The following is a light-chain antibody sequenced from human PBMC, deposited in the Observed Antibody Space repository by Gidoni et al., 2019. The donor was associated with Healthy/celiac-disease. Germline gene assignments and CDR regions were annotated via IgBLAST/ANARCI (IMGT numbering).Light chain of an antibody. Sequence: QAVVTQEPSLTVSPGGTVTLTCGSSTGAVTSGHYPYWFHQKPGQAPRTLIYDTSNKHSWTPARFSGSLLGGKAALTLSGAQPEDEAEYYCLLSYSGARLVFGGGTKLTVL. J-gene: IGLJ2*01. CDR1: TGAVTSGHY. CDR2: DTS. CDR3: LLSYSGARLV. V-gene: IGLV7-46*01.